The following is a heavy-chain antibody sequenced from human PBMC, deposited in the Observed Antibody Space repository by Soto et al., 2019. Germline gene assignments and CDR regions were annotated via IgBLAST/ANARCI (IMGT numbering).Heavy chain of an antibody. CDR1: GYTFTSYG. J-gene: IGHJ6*02. CDR3: ARDLITMVRGVTDYYYGMDV. CDR2: ISAYNGNT. D-gene: IGHD3-10*01. Sequence: ASVKVSFKASGYTFTSYGISWVRQAPGQGLEWMGWISAYNGNTNYAQKLQGRVTMTTDTSTSTAYMELRSLRSDDTAVYYCARDLITMVRGVTDYYYGMDVWGQGNTVTVSS. V-gene: IGHV1-18*01.